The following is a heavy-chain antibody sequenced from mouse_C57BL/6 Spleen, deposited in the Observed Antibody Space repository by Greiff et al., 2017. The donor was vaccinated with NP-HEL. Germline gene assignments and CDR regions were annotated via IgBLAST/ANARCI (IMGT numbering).Heavy chain of an antibody. CDR2: ISDGGSYT. Sequence: EVKLVESGGGLVQPGESLKLSCESNEYEFPSHDMSWVRKTPEKRLEWVATISDGGSYTYYPDNVKGRFTISRDNAKNNLYLQMSHLKSEDTAMYYCARADYPWFAYWGQGTLVTVSA. V-gene: IGHV5-4*03. CDR3: ARADYPWFAY. J-gene: IGHJ3*01. D-gene: IGHD2-4*01. CDR1: EYEFPSHD.